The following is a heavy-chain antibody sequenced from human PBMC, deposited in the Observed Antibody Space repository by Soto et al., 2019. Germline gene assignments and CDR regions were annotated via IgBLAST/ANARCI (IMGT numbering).Heavy chain of an antibody. D-gene: IGHD3-10*01. CDR2: IYYSGST. CDR1: GGSISSGGYY. J-gene: IGHJ5*01. CDR3: VLDRQNYFGSGSPRPHNWFDS. V-gene: IGHV4-31*03. Sequence: SETLSLTCTVSGGSISSGGYYWSWIRQHPGKSLEWIGYIYYSGSTYYNPSLKSRVTISVDTSKNQFSLKLSSVTAADTAVYYCVLDRQNYFGSGSPRPHNWFDSWGQGTLVTVSS.